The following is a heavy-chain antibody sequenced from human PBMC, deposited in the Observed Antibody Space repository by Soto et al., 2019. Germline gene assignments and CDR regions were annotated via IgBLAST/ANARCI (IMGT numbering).Heavy chain of an antibody. J-gene: IGHJ6*02. Sequence: EVQLVESGGGLVQPGESLKLSCAASGFTFRGSAMHWVRKASGKGLEWVGRIRTKANSYATAYAASVQGRFTISRDDSKSTAYLQMNSLKTEDTAVYYCTGSLLAYCSGGKCHTDYYYYGMDVWGPGTAVTVSS. CDR2: IRTKANSYAT. CDR1: GFTFRGSA. CDR3: TGSLLAYCSGGKCHTDYYYYGMDV. D-gene: IGHD2-15*01. V-gene: IGHV3-73*02.